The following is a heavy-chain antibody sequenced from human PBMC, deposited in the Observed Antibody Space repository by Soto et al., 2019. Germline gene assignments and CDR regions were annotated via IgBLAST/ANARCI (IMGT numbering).Heavy chain of an antibody. D-gene: IGHD3-3*01. CDR2: VSESGLGT. Sequence: EVQLSESGGGLVQPWGSPRLSCAASGFAVSGYAMSWARQAPGKGLEWVSSVSESGLGTYYADSVKGRFTISRDASTNTLYLQMNGLTVEDTAVYFCARDKYDRDIDHWFSEFWGPGTLVSVSS. CDR1: GFAVSGYA. CDR3: ARDKYDRDIDHWFSEF. V-gene: IGHV3-23*01. J-gene: IGHJ4*02.